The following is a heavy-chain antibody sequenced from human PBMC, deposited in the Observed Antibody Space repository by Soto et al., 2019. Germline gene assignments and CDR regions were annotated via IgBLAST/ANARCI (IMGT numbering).Heavy chain of an antibody. CDR2: IYYSGST. CDR3: ARDQQKVSRYFPRHYYYGMDV. J-gene: IGHJ6*02. CDR1: GGCISSGGYY. V-gene: IGHV4-31*03. D-gene: IGHD3-9*01. Sequence: SETLALTCTVSGGCISSGGYYWSWIRQHPGKGLEWIWYIYYSGSTYYNPSLKSRVTISVDTSKNQFSLKLSSVNAADTAVYYCARDQQKVSRYFPRHYYYGMDVWGQGTMVTV.